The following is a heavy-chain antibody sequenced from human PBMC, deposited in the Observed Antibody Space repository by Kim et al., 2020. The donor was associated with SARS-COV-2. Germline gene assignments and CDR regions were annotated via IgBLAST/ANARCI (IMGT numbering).Heavy chain of an antibody. J-gene: IGHJ3*02. V-gene: IGHV3-23*01. D-gene: IGHD3-10*01. CDR2: ISGSGGST. CDR1: GFTFSSYA. CDR3: AKLVLLWFGEFGDAFDI. Sequence: GGSLRLSCAASGFTFSSYAMSWVRQAPGKGLEWVSAISGSGGSTYYADSVKGRFTISRDNSKNTLYLQMNSLRAEDTAVYYCAKLVLLWFGEFGDAFDIWGQGTMVTVSS.